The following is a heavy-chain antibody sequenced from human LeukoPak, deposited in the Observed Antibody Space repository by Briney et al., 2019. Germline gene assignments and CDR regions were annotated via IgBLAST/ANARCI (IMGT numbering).Heavy chain of an antibody. D-gene: IGHD1-14*01. Sequence: GGSLRLSCAASGFTVITNDMTWVRQARGKGLEWVSVLYSDGNTKYAASVQGRFTISRDNSQNTLYLEMNSLSPDDTTVYYCARGVEPLAANTLAYWGQGTLVTVSS. CDR1: GFTVITND. CDR3: ARGVEPLAANTLAY. J-gene: IGHJ4*02. CDR2: LYSDGNT. V-gene: IGHV3-53*01.